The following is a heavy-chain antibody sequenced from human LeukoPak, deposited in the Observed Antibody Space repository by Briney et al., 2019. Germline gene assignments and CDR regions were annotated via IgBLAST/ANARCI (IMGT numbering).Heavy chain of an antibody. CDR2: IYPADSDT. Sequence: GESLQISCKGSGYSFTNYWIGWVRQMPGKDLEWMGIIYPADSDTRYSPSFQGQVTISADKSISTAYLQWSSLQASDTAMYYCARGVPIDYWGQGTLVTVSS. V-gene: IGHV5-51*01. J-gene: IGHJ4*02. CDR1: GYSFTNYW. CDR3: ARGVPIDY.